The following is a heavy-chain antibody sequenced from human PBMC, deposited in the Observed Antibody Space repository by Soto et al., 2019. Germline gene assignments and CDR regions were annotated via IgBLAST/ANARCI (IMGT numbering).Heavy chain of an antibody. CDR2: IWYDGSNK. CDR1: GFTFSSYG. V-gene: IGHV3-33*01. Sequence: GGSLRLSCAASGFTFSSYGMHWVRQAPGKGLEWVAVIWYDGSNKYYADSVKGRFTISRDNSKNTLYLKMNSLRAEDTAVYYCAREEYCSGGSCYPDYWGQGTLVTVSS. J-gene: IGHJ4*02. D-gene: IGHD2-15*01. CDR3: AREEYCSGGSCYPDY.